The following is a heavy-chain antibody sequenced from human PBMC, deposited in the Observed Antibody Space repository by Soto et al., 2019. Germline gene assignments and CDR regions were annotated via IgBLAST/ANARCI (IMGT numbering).Heavy chain of an antibody. D-gene: IGHD3-3*01. V-gene: IGHV4-39*01. Sequence: SETLSLTCTVSGDSISISSYYWGWVRQPPGKGLEWIGSMYYSGNTYYNPSLKSRVTMSVDTSKNQFSLKLTSVTAADTAVYYCATQRFFEWLFSSDFWGPGTLVTVSS. CDR1: GDSISISSYY. CDR2: MYYSGNT. CDR3: ATQRFFEWLFSSDF. J-gene: IGHJ4*02.